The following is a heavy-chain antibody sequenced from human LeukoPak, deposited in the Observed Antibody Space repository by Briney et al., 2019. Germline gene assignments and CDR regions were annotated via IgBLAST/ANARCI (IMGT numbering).Heavy chain of an antibody. Sequence: ASVKVSCKASGYTFTSNGISWVRQAPGQGLEWMGIINPSGGSTSYAQKFQGRVTMTRDTSTSTVYMELSSLRSEDTAVYYCAREAYCGGDCFTGRPLDYWGQGTLVTVSS. D-gene: IGHD2-21*02. CDR3: AREAYCGGDCFTGRPLDY. V-gene: IGHV1-46*01. CDR1: GYTFTSNG. CDR2: INPSGGST. J-gene: IGHJ4*02.